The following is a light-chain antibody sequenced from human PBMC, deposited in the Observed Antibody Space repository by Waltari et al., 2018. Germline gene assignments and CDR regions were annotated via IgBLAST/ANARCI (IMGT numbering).Light chain of an antibody. CDR2: RIS. CDR3: MQALETPFT. Sequence: DIVMTQTPLSLSVTPGEPASISCRSSQSLLHSSGNTFLFWYLQRPGQPPRLLIYRISNRFSGVPDRFSGSGSGTDCTLKISRVEAGDVGVYYCMQALETPFTFGPGTKLDSK. J-gene: IGKJ3*01. V-gene: IGKV2-29*02. CDR1: QSLLHSSGNTF.